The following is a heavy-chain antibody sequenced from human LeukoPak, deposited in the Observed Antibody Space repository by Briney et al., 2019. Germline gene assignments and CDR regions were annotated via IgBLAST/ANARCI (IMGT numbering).Heavy chain of an antibody. CDR1: GGSISSSSYY. Sequence: SETLSLTCTVSGGSISSSSYYWGWIRQPPGKGLEWIGSIYYSGSTYYNPSLKSRVTISVDTSKNQFSLKLSSVTAADTAVYYCAREESYGYYYGMDVWGQGTTVTVSS. V-gene: IGHV4-39*07. D-gene: IGHD1-26*01. CDR3: AREESYGYYYGMDV. CDR2: IYYSGST. J-gene: IGHJ6*02.